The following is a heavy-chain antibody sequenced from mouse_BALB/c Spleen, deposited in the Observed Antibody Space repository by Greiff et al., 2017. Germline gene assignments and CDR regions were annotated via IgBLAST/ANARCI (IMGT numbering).Heavy chain of an antibody. V-gene: IGHV5-6-5*01. D-gene: IGHD1-1*01. Sequence: DVKLVESGGGLVKPGGSLKLSCAASGFTFSSYAMSWVRQTPEKRLEWVASISSGGSTYYPDSVKGRFTISRDNARNILYLQMSSLRSEDTAMYYCARATTEDYFDYWGQGTTLTVSS. CDR2: ISSGGST. J-gene: IGHJ2*01. CDR3: ARATTEDYFDY. CDR1: GFTFSSYA.